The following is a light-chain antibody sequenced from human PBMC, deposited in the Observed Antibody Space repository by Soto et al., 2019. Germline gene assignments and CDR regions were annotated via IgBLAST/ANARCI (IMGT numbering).Light chain of an antibody. CDR3: QLSYSTPKT. Sequence: DIQMTQSPSSLSASVGDRVTITCRASQSISSYLNWYQQKPGKAPKLLIYAASSLQSGVPSRFSRSGSGTDFTLTISSLQPEDFATYYCQLSYSTPKTFGQGTKVDIK. CDR2: AAS. CDR1: QSISSY. V-gene: IGKV1-39*01. J-gene: IGKJ1*01.